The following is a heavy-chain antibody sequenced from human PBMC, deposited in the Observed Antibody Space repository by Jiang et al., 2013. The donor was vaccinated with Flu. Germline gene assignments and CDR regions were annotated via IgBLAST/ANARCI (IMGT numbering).Heavy chain of an antibody. V-gene: IGHV2-5*02. Sequence: KPTQTLTLTCTFSGFSLSTSGVGVGWIRQPPGKALEWLALIYWDDDKRYSPSLKSRLTITKDTSKNQVVLTMTNMDPVDTATYYCAHRRGAVDILTGSRHDAFDIWGQGTVVTVSS. CDR1: GFSLSTSGVG. CDR2: IYWDDDK. D-gene: IGHD3-9*01. CDR3: AHRRGAVDILTGSRHDAFDI. J-gene: IGHJ3*02.